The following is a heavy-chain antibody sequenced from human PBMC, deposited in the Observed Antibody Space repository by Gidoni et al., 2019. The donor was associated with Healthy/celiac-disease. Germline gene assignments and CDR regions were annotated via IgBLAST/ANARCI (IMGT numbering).Heavy chain of an antibody. CDR2: ISSSSSYI. V-gene: IGHV3-21*01. D-gene: IGHD3-3*01. Sequence: EVQLVESGGGLVKPGGSLRLSCAASGCTFSSYSMNWVRQAPGKGLECVSSISSSSSYIYYADSVKGRFTISRDNAKNSLYLQMNSLRAEDTAVYYCARDRRYYDFWSGYYYYYYGMDVWGQGTTVTVSS. CDR1: GCTFSSYS. CDR3: ARDRRYYDFWSGYYYYYYGMDV. J-gene: IGHJ6*02.